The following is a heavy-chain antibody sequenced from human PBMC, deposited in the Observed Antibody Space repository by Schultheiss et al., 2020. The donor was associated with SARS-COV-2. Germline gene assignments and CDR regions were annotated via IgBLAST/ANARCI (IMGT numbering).Heavy chain of an antibody. CDR2: ISYDGSNK. J-gene: IGHJ6*02. D-gene: IGHD2-15*01. Sequence: GGSLRLSCAASGFTFSSYGMHWVRQAPGKGLEWVAVISYDGSNKYYADSVKGRFTISRDNAKNSLYLQMNSLRAEDTAVYYCARDQVDGMDVWGQGTTVTVSS. V-gene: IGHV3-30*12. CDR1: GFTFSSYG. CDR3: ARDQVDGMDV.